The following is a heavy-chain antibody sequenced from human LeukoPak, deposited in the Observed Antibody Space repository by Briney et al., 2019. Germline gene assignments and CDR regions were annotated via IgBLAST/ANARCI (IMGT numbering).Heavy chain of an antibody. Sequence: GGSLRLSCEASGFTVSSNYMTWVRQAPGKGLEWVSVIYSGGSTYYADSVKGRFTISRDSSKNTLSLQMNSLRAEDTAVYYCARVSSGFVDYWGQGTLVTVSS. CDR2: IYSGGST. V-gene: IGHV3-53*01. CDR3: ARVSSGFVDY. D-gene: IGHD6-19*01. CDR1: GFTVSSNY. J-gene: IGHJ4*02.